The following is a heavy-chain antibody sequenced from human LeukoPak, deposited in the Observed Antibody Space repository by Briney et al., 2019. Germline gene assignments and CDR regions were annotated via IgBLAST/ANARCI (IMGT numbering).Heavy chain of an antibody. Sequence: SETLSLTCAVSGGSISSGGYSWSWIRQPPGKGLEWIGYIYYSGSTYYNPSLKSRVTISVDTSKNQFSLKLSSVTAADTAVYYCARDGGKYSSSSLFDYWGQGTLVTVSS. CDR1: GGSISSGGYS. V-gene: IGHV4-30-4*07. J-gene: IGHJ4*02. D-gene: IGHD6-6*01. CDR3: ARDGGKYSSSSLFDY. CDR2: IYYSGST.